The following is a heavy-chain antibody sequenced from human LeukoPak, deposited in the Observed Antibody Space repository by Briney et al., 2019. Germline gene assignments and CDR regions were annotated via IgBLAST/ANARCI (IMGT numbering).Heavy chain of an antibody. D-gene: IGHD6-13*01. V-gene: IGHV4-4*02. CDR3: ARGEAAAAADWYFDL. CDR1: GDFITKSVW. Sequence: PSGTLSLTCAVSGDFITKSVWWIWVRQTPGKGLEWIGDIYHSGSTNSNPSLKSRVTLSLDKSKNQFSLKLSSVTAADTAVYYCARGEAAAAADWYFDLWGRGTLVTVSS. CDR2: IYHSGST. J-gene: IGHJ2*01.